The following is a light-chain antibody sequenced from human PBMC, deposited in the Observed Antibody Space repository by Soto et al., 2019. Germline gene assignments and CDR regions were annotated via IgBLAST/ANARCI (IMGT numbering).Light chain of an antibody. CDR1: QSVSSNY. CDR3: QQYGTSPLT. CDR2: AAS. J-gene: IGKJ2*01. Sequence: EIVLTQSPGNLSLSPGERATLSCRASQSVSSNYLAWYQQKPGQAPRLLIYAASSRATDIPDRFSGSGSGTDFTLTISRLEPEDSAVYSCQQYGTSPLTFGQGTKLEIK. V-gene: IGKV3-20*01.